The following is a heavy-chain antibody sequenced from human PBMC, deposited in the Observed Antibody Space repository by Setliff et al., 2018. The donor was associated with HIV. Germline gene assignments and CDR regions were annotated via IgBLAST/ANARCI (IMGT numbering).Heavy chain of an antibody. CDR2: LHSLGSSRVSDTP. V-gene: IGHV4-4*08. CDR3: ARGLSSQTYWGIRPLGLDY. D-gene: IGHD2-2*01. Sequence: SETLSLTCSVSSGSMTGHYWTWVRQPPGKGLEWIGYLHSLGSSRVSDTPNYSPSLKSRITISLDTSKRQFSLTMTSVTAADTAVYYCARGLSSQTYWGIRPLGLDYWGQGSLGTVS. J-gene: IGHJ4*01. CDR1: SGSMTGHY.